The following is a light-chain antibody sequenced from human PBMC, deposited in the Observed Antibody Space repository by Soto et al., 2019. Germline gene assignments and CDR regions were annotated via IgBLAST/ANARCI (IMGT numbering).Light chain of an antibody. CDR2: GAS. J-gene: IGKJ1*01. CDR3: QQYGNSPQT. Sequence: ELVLTQYPGTLSLSPGEIATLYCRASQSVDNGYLALYQQKPGQAPRLLIYGASSRATGIPNRFSGSGSGTDFTLTISRLEPEDFAVYYCQQYGNSPQTVGQGTKVEIK. V-gene: IGKV3-20*01. CDR1: QSVDNGY.